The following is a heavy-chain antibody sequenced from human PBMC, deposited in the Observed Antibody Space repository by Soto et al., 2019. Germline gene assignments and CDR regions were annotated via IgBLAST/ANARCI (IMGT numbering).Heavy chain of an antibody. CDR1: GGSFSGYY. J-gene: IGHJ5*02. Sequence: QVQLQQWGAGLLKPSETLSLTCAVYGGSFSGYYWSWIRQPPGKGLEWIGEINHSGSTNYNPSLKSRVTISVDTSKKQFSLKLSSVTAADTAVYYCARSPQRRGYCSGGSCPKRGWFDPWGQGTLVTVSS. D-gene: IGHD2-15*01. V-gene: IGHV4-34*01. CDR2: INHSGST. CDR3: ARSPQRRGYCSGGSCPKRGWFDP.